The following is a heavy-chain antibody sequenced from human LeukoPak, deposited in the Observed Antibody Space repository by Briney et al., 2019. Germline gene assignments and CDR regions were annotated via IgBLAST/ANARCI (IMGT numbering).Heavy chain of an antibody. V-gene: IGHV3-11*01. J-gene: IGHJ4*02. CDR1: GFTFNDFSDYY. D-gene: IGHD3-22*01. CDR2: ISTSVSTI. Sequence: PGGSLRLSCAASGFTFNDFSDYYLSWIRQAPGKGLEWVSYISTSVSTISHADSVKGRFTISRDNSKNTLYLQMDSLRAEDTAVNYCVKGSYYESSGHYYFDYWGQGTLVTVSS. CDR3: VKGSYYESSGHYYFDY.